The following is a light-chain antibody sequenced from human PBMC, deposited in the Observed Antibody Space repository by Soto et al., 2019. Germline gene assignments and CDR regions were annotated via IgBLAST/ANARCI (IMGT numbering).Light chain of an antibody. CDR1: TGAVTSGYY. V-gene: IGLV7-43*01. Sequence: QTVVTQEPSLTVSPGGPVTLTCASSTGAVTSGYYPNWLQQKPRHAPRALIYSTNYKNYWTPARFAGSLLGGKAALTLLGVLPEDEAEDYCLLYYGGGRYVFVAGTKVTVL. CDR2: STN. CDR3: LLYYGGGRYV. J-gene: IGLJ1*01.